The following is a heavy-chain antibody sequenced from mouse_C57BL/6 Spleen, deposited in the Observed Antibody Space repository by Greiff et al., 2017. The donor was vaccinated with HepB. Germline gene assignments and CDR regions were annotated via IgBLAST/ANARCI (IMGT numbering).Heavy chain of an antibody. D-gene: IGHD1-1*01. CDR2: IWSGGST. CDR3: ASSYYYGSSRYWYFDV. V-gene: IGHV2-2*01. J-gene: IGHJ1*03. Sequence: QVQLQQSGPGLVQPSQSLSITCTVSGFSLTSYGVHWVRQSPGKGLEWLGVIWSGGSTDYNAAFISRLSISKDNSKSQVFFKMNSLQADDTAIYYCASSYYYGSSRYWYFDVWGTGTTVTVSS. CDR1: GFSLTSYG.